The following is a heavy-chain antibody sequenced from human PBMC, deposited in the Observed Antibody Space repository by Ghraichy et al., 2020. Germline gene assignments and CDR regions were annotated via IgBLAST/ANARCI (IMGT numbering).Heavy chain of an antibody. CDR3: ARHKWGVNPPNY. CDR1: GDSISGSSYY. V-gene: IGHV4-39*01. D-gene: IGHD7-27*01. J-gene: IGHJ4*02. CDR2: IFSNGNT. Sequence: SETLSLTCTFSGDSISGSSYYWGWIRQPPGKGLEWIGTIFSNGNTYYNLSLKSRVTVSVDTSKNQFSLKLSSVTAADTAVYYCARHKWGVNPPNYWGQGTLVTVSS.